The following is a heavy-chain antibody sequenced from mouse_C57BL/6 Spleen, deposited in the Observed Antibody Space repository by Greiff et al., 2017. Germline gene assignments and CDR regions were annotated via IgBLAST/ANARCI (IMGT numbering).Heavy chain of an antibody. CDR1: GYTFTSYW. CDR3: ARLAYGLYYAMDY. Sequence: VQLQQPGAELVKPGASVKLSCKASGYTFTSYWMQWVKQRPGQGLEWIGEIDPSDSYTNYNQKCKGKATLTVDTSSSTAYMQLSSLTSEDSAVYYCARLAYGLYYAMDYWGQGTSVTVSS. J-gene: IGHJ4*01. D-gene: IGHD1-2*01. CDR2: IDPSDSYT. V-gene: IGHV1-50*01.